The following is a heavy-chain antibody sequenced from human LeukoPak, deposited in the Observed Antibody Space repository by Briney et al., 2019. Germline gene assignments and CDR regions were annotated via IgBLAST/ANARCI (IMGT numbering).Heavy chain of an antibody. CDR1: GGSFSGYY. CDR2: INHSGST. Sequence: SETLSLTCAVYGGSFSGYYWSWIRQPPGKGLEWIGKINHSGSTNYNPSLKSRVTISVDTSKNQFSLKLRSVTAADTAVYYCARVEYCGGDCCHFDYWGQGTLVTVSS. J-gene: IGHJ4*02. D-gene: IGHD2-21*02. V-gene: IGHV4-34*01. CDR3: ARVEYCGGDCCHFDY.